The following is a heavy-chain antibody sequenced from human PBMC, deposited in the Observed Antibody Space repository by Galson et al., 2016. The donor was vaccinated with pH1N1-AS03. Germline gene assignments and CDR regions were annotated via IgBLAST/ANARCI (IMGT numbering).Heavy chain of an antibody. Sequence: SETLSLTCTLSGDSIGGYYWSWVRQPAGEGLQWLGRMYASGDTLYNPSLKSRLTMSVDTSKNHFSLKLSSVTAADTAVYYCARERQWVSGDSGPRYGMTSGARGPRSPSP. CDR3: ARERQWVSGDSGPRYGMTS. CDR2: MYASGDT. V-gene: IGHV4-4*07. D-gene: IGHD3-10*02. CDR1: GDSIGGYY. J-gene: IGHJ6*02.